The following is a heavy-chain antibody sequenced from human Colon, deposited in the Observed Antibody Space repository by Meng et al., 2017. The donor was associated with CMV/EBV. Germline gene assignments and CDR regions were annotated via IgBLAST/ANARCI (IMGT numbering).Heavy chain of an antibody. CDR3: ARAVTSSWHEWFDP. CDR2: TYYKSRWYT. V-gene: IGHV6-1*01. D-gene: IGHD6-13*01. Sequence: SQTLSLTCAISGDNISNNRAAWNWIRQSPSRGLEWLGRTYYKSRWYTDYAISLNSRVTITPDTSKNHISLQLSSVTPDDTAIYYCARAVTSSWHEWFDPWDQGTLVTVSS. CDR1: GDNISNNRAA. J-gene: IGHJ5*02.